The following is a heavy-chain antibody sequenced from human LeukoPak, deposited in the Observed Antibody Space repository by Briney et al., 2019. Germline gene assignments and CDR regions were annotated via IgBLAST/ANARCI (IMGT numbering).Heavy chain of an antibody. D-gene: IGHD4-17*01. Sequence: SETLSLTCTVSGGSISTTNYYWGWIRQPPGRDLEWIGSIYSSGNTYYNPSLESRVTISVNTSKNQFSLKLSSVTAADTAVYYCARSTTTVTYYFDYWGQGTLVTDSS. CDR3: ARSTTTVTYYFDY. CDR2: IYSSGNT. V-gene: IGHV4-39*01. CDR1: GGSISTTNYY. J-gene: IGHJ4*02.